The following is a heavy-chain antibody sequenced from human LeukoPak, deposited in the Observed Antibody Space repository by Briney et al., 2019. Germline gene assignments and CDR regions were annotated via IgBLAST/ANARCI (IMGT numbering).Heavy chain of an antibody. J-gene: IGHJ4*02. CDR2: IKQNGSET. D-gene: IGHD6-19*01. CDR1: RFTLSNYW. Sequence: PGGSLRLSCAASRFTLSNYWMSWVRQAPGKGLEWVANIKQNGSETYYVDSVKGRFTISINNDKNSLSLQMTSLRAEDTAVYYCARQRGSGCLDYWGQGTLVTVSS. V-gene: IGHV3-7*01. CDR3: ARQRGSGCLDY.